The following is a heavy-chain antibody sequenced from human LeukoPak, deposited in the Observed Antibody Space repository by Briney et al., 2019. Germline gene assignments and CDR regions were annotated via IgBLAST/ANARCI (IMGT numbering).Heavy chain of an antibody. CDR1: GDSISSGSFY. CDR2: IHTSGST. J-gene: IGHJ4*02. CDR3: ARHPGIAALIDY. D-gene: IGHD6-13*01. V-gene: IGHV4-61*02. Sequence: SGPTLVNPSETLSLTCTVSGDSISSGSFYWSWTRQPAGKGLEWIGRIHTSGSTSYSPSLKSRVTMSIDTSKNQFSLKLNSVTAADTAVYYCARHPGIAALIDYWGQGTLVTVSS.